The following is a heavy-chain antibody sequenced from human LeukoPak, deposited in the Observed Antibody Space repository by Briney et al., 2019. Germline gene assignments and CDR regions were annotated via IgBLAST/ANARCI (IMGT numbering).Heavy chain of an antibody. CDR1: GFTFNTYA. Sequence: PGGSLRLSCAASGFTFNTYAMNWVRQAPGKGLEWVSAISASGVGTYYADSVKGRFAISRDNSRNTVHLQMNSLRAEDTAVYYCAKSHSVGYRGYFDYWGQGTLVTVSS. CDR2: ISASGVGT. CDR3: AKSHSVGYRGYFDY. D-gene: IGHD5-12*01. J-gene: IGHJ4*02. V-gene: IGHV3-23*01.